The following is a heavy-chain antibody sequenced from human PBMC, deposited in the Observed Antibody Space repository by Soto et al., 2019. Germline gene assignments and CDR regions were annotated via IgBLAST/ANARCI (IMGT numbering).Heavy chain of an antibody. CDR2: IYPGDSDT. J-gene: IGHJ6*02. CDR3: ARQGSSGYYYYGMDV. Sequence: PGESLKISCKGSGYRFASYWIAWVRQVPGRGLEWMGVIYPGDSDTKYSPSFQGLVTMSVDKSTGTAYLQWNSLKAADTAVYYCARQGSSGYYYYGMDVWGQGTTVTVSS. V-gene: IGHV5-51*01. D-gene: IGHD3-10*01. CDR1: GYRFASYW.